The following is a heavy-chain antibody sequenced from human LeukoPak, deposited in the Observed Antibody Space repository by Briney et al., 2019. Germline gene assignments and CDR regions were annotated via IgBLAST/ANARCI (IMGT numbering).Heavy chain of an antibody. CDR1: GCTFTSYG. D-gene: IGHD2-2*01. CDR2: ISAYNGNT. J-gene: IGHJ4*02. CDR3: ARSESDIVVVPAAMNY. Sequence: ASVKVSCKASGCTFTSYGISWVRQAPGQGLEWMGWISAYNGNTNYAQKLQGRVTMTTDTSASTAYMELRSLRSDDTAVYYCARSESDIVVVPAAMNYWGQGTLVTVSP. V-gene: IGHV1-18*01.